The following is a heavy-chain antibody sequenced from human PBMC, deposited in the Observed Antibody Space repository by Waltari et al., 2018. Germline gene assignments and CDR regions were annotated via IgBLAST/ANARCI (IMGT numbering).Heavy chain of an antibody. J-gene: IGHJ4*02. D-gene: IGHD2-15*01. CDR1: GGSISSSSYY. V-gene: IGHV4-39*07. Sequence: QLQLQESGPGLVKPSETLSLTCTVSGGSISSSSYYWGWIRQPPGKGLEWIGSIYYSGSTYYNPPLKSRVTMSVDTAKNQFSLKLSSVTAADTAVYYCAGDPYGGNLDYWGQGTLVTVAS. CDR3: AGDPYGGNLDY. CDR2: IYYSGST.